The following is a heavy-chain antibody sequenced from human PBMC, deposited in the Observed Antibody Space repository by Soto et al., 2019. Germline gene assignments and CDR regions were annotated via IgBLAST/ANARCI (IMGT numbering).Heavy chain of an antibody. CDR3: AGSPYCTNGVCYRGHFDY. J-gene: IGHJ4*02. CDR1: GGTFSSYA. D-gene: IGHD2-8*01. Sequence: VASVKVSCKASGGTFSSYAISWVRQAPGQGLEWMGGIIPIFGTANYAQKFQGRVTITADESTSTAYMELSSLRSEDTAVYYCAGSPYCTNGVCYRGHFDYWGQGTLVTVSS. CDR2: IIPIFGTA. V-gene: IGHV1-69*13.